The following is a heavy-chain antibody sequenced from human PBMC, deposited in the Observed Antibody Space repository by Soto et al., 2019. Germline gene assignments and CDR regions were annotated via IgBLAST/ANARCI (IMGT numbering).Heavy chain of an antibody. J-gene: IGHJ6*02. D-gene: IGHD5-18*01. CDR3: AKETGYSYGFQPNALDV. V-gene: IGHV3-23*01. Sequence: PRLSCAGSGFTFSRYAMNWVRQAPGKGLEWVSIISSRGDRTSYAESVKGRFTISRDDSKNTLFLHMNSLGAEDTAVYYCAKETGYSYGFQPNALDVWGQGTTVTVSS. CDR1: GFTFSRYA. CDR2: ISSRGDRT.